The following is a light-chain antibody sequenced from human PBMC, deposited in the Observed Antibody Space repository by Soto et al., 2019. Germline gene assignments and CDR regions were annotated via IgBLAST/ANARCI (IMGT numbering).Light chain of an antibody. V-gene: IGKV1-5*01. CDR1: QSLNGR. J-gene: IGKJ1*01. CDR2: DVS. CDR3: QQYYYYST. Sequence: DIQMTQSPPTLSSSIGDRVTITCRASQSLNGRLAWYQQRPGHAPNLLIYDVSTLETGVPSRFSGTGSETEFTLTISGLQPDDFATYYCQQYYYYSTFGPGTKVEIK.